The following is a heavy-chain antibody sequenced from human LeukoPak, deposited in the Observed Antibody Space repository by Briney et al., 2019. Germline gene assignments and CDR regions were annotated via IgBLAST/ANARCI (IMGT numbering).Heavy chain of an antibody. CDR1: GGSFSGYY. V-gene: IGHV4-34*01. J-gene: IGHJ4*02. D-gene: IGHD3-10*01. CDR2: INHSGST. Sequence: SETLSLTCAVYGGSFSGYYWGWIRKPPGKGLEWIGEINHSGSTNYNPSLKSRVTISVDTSKNQFSLKLSSVTAADTAVYYCARKGVLWFGKWGQGTLVTVSS. CDR3: ARKGVLWFGK.